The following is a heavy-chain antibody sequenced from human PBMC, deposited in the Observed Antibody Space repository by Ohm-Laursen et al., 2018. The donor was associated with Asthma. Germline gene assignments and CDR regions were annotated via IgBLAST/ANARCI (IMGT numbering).Heavy chain of an antibody. CDR2: ISTASSFI. D-gene: IGHD1-26*01. CDR3: ARGSGSYTQH. Sequence: SLRLSCAASGYTFSRYSIHWVRQIPGKGLEWVASISTASSFIYYADSVRGRFTTSRDNAKNSLYLQMNSLRAEDTAVYYCARGSGSYTQHWGQGTLVTVSS. J-gene: IGHJ1*01. V-gene: IGHV3-21*01. CDR1: GYTFSRYS.